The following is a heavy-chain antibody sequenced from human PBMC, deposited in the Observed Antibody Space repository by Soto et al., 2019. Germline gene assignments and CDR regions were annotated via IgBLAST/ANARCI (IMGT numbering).Heavy chain of an antibody. V-gene: IGHV1-18*01. D-gene: IGHD2-15*01. Sequence: ASVKVSCKASGYTFTSYGISWVRQAPGQGLEWMGWISAYNGNTNYAQKLQGRVTMTTDTSTSTAYMELRSLRSDDTAVYYCARDRDCSGGSCYRPGAFDICGQGTMVTVSS. CDR2: ISAYNGNT. CDR1: GYTFTSYG. CDR3: ARDRDCSGGSCYRPGAFDI. J-gene: IGHJ3*02.